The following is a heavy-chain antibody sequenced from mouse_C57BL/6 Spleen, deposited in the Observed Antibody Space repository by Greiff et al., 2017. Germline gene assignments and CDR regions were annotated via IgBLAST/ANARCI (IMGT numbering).Heavy chain of an antibody. CDR2: INPGSGGT. CDR3: ARTGTERVFDY. V-gene: IGHV1-54*01. CDR1: GYAFTNYL. J-gene: IGHJ2*01. D-gene: IGHD2-14*01. Sequence: QVQLQQSGAELVRPGTSVKVSCKASGYAFTNYLIEWVKQRPGQGLEWIGVINPGSGGTNYNEKFKGKATLTADKSSSTAYMQLSSLTSEDSAVYFCARTGTERVFDYWGKGTTLTVSS.